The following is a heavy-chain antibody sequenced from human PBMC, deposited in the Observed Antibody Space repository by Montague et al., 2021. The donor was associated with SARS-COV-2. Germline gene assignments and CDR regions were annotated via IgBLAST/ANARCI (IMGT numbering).Heavy chain of an antibody. Sequence: SLRLSCAASGFTFSSYSMNWVRQAPGKGLEWVSSISSSSSYIYYADSVKGRFTISRDNAKNSLYLRMNSLRAEDTAVYYCASGNRNYYYGMDVWGQGTTVTVSS. CDR3: ASGNRNYYYGMDV. J-gene: IGHJ6*02. CDR1: GFTFSSYS. CDR2: ISSSSSYI. D-gene: IGHD3-10*01. V-gene: IGHV3-21*01.